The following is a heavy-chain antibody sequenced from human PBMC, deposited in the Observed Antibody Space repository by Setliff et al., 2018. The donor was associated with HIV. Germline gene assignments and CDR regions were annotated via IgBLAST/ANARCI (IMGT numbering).Heavy chain of an antibody. Sequence: PGESLKISCKGSGYRFTSYWIGWVRQMPGKGLEWMGIVYPGDSNTRYSPSFQGQVTISADQSVSTAYLQWSSLKASDNAMYYCARHLGLPDATDYMDVWGKGTTVTVSS. V-gene: IGHV5-51*01. CDR1: GYRFTSYW. D-gene: IGHD2-2*01. J-gene: IGHJ6*03. CDR2: VYPGDSNT. CDR3: ARHLGLPDATDYMDV.